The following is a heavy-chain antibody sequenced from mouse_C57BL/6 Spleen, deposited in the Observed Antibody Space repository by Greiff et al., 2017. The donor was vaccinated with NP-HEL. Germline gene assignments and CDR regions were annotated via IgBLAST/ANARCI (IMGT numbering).Heavy chain of an antibody. D-gene: IGHD2-12*01. V-gene: IGHV5-9-1*02. CDR2: ISSGGDYI. J-gene: IGHJ2*01. CDR1: GFTFSSYA. Sequence: EVQVVESGEGLVKPGGSLKLSCAASGFTFSSYAMSWVRQTPEKRLEWVAYISSGGDYIYYADTVKGRFTISRDNARNTLYLQMSSLKSEDTAMYYGTRDEDYRRYFDYWGQGTTLTVSS. CDR3: TRDEDYRRYFDY.